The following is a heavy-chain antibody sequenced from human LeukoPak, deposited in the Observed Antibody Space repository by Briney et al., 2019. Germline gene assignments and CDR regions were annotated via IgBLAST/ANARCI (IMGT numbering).Heavy chain of an antibody. CDR3: AKAFRGLREYYYYMDV. D-gene: IGHD3-16*01. CDR1: GFTFSNYA. J-gene: IGHJ6*03. Sequence: PGGSLRLSCAASGFTFSNYAMSWVRQAPGKGLEWVSAISGSAVTTYYGDSVKGRFTISRDNSKNTLYLQMNSLRAEDTAVYYCAKAFRGLREYYYYMDVWGKGTTVTVS. V-gene: IGHV3-23*01. CDR2: ISGSAVTT.